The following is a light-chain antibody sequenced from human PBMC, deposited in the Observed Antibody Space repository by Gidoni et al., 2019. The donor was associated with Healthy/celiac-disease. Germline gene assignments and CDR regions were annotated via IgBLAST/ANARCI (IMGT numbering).Light chain of an antibody. CDR1: QNSSSW. CDR3: QQYNGYPWT. V-gene: IGKV1-5*03. CDR2: QAS. J-gene: IGKJ1*01. Sequence: DIQMTQSPSTLSASIGDRVTITCRASQNSSSWLAWYQQKPGKAPNLLIYQASSLQSGVPSRVSGSGSGTEFILTISSLQPDDCATYYCQQYNGYPWTFGQGTKVEIK.